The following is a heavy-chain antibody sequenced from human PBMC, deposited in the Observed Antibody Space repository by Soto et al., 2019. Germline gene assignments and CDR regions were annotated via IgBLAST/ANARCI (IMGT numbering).Heavy chain of an antibody. CDR2: IYPGDSDT. CDR3: AREDCTNGVCLTRRAYTCFDP. J-gene: IGHJ5*02. CDR1: WCTCINFC. V-gene: IGHV5-51*01. Sequence: PWESTKVSQSGSWCTCINFCIRWVRQLTGKGLEWMGIIYPGDSDTRYSPSFQGQVTISADKSISTAYLQWSSLKASDTAMYYCAREDCTNGVCLTRRAYTCFDPWVQGSLVTVSS. D-gene: IGHD2-8*01.